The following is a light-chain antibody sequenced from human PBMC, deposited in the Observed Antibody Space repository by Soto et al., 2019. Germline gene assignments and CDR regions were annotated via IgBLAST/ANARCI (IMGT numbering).Light chain of an antibody. Sequence: EIVLTQSPGTLSLSPGERATLSCRASQSVSSSYLAWYQQKPGQAPRLLIYGASSRATGIPDRCSGSGSGTDFTLTISRLEPEDFAAYYCQQYGSSPWTFGQGTKVEIK. CDR1: QSVSSSY. CDR2: GAS. V-gene: IGKV3-20*01. J-gene: IGKJ1*01. CDR3: QQYGSSPWT.